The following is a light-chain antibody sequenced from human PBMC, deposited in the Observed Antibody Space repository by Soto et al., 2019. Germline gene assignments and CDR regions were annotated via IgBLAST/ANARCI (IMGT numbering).Light chain of an antibody. V-gene: IGKV3D-20*01. Sequence: EIVLKESPATLSLNKGERATLSYGASQSVSSSRLAWYQQKPALAPRLLIYDACSRATGIPDRFSGSGSGTDFTLTISSLEPEDFAVYYCPQYGNSPITSGQGTRLEI. CDR3: PQYGNSPIT. J-gene: IGKJ5*01. CDR1: QSVSSSR. CDR2: DAC.